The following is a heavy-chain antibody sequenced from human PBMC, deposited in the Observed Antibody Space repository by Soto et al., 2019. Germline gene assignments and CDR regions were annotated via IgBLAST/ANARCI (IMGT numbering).Heavy chain of an antibody. CDR2: ISGSGGST. J-gene: IGHJ6*02. Sequence: PGGSLILSCAASGFTFSSYAMSWVRQAPGKGLEWVSAISGSGGSTYYADSVKGRFTISRGNSKNTLYLQMNSLRAEDTAVYYCAALPVDDPYYYGMDVWGQGTTVTVSS. CDR1: GFTFSSYA. CDR3: AALPVDDPYYYGMDV. V-gene: IGHV3-23*01. D-gene: IGHD1-1*01.